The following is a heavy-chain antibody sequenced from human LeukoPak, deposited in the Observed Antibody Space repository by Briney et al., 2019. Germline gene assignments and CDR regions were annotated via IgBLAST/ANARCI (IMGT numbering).Heavy chain of an antibody. V-gene: IGHV3-33*06. Sequence: GGSLRLSCAASGFTFSSYGMHWVRQAPGKGLEWVAVIWYDGSNKYYADSVKGRFTISRDNSKNTLYLQMNSLRAEDTAVYYCAKNGDYRSYYYYYYMDAWGKGTTVTVSS. J-gene: IGHJ6*03. CDR1: GFTFSSYG. D-gene: IGHD4-17*01. CDR2: IWYDGSNK. CDR3: AKNGDYRSYYYYYYMDA.